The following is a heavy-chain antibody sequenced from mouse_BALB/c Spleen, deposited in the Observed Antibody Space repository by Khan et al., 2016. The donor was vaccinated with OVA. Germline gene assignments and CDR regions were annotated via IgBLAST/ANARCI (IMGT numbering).Heavy chain of an antibody. CDR3: SRDGYYETYFDY. Sequence: EVELVESGGGLVQPGGSLKVSCAASGFTFSNYGMSWVRQTPDKRLELVATINSNGGSTYYPDSVKGRFTISRDNGKNTLYLQISSLKSEDTAMYYCSRDGYYETYFDYWGQGTTLTVSS. CDR2: INSNGGST. CDR1: GFTFSNYG. V-gene: IGHV5-6-3*01. D-gene: IGHD2-3*01. J-gene: IGHJ2*01.